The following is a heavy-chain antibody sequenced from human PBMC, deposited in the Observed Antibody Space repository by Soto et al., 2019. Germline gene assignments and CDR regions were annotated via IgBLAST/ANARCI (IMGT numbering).Heavy chain of an antibody. V-gene: IGHV3-23*01. J-gene: IGHJ4*02. D-gene: IGHD2-2*01. CDR1: GITFSSYA. CDR2: ISSTGDNT. Sequence: EVQLLESGGALVQSGGSLRLSCSVSGITFSSYALTWVRQAPGKGLEWVSTISSTGDNTYYGDSVKGRFSISRDNSKNTVYLQADSLRAEDTAVYYCASKSIPAAPLNAYLDHWGRGTLVTVSS. CDR3: ASKSIPAAPLNAYLDH.